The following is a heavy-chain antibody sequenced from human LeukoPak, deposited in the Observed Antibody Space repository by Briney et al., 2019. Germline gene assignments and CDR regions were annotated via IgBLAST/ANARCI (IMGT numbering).Heavy chain of an antibody. Sequence: GGSRRLSFAASGFTFSSYGMHWVRKAPGKGREGVAVICDDGNCKYYADSVKGRFTISRDNSNNTLSLQMNSLRAEDTALYYCVAAPGIHYFDYWGQGTLVTVSS. D-gene: IGHD6-13*01. CDR2: ICDDGNCK. CDR1: GFTFSSYG. J-gene: IGHJ4*02. CDR3: VAAPGIHYFDY. V-gene: IGHV3-33*01.